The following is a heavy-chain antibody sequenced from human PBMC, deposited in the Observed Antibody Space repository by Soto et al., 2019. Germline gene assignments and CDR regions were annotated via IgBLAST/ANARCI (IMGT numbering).Heavy chain of an antibody. CDR3: ARSDVRARDYYYYGMDV. V-gene: IGHV1-69*06. CDR2: IIPIFGTA. J-gene: IGHJ6*02. CDR1: GGTFSSYA. Sequence: ASVKVSCKASGGTFSSYAISWVRRAPGQGLEWMGGIIPIFGTANYAQKFQGRVTITADKSTSTAYMELSSLRSEDTAVYYCARSDVRARDYYYYGMDVWGQGTTVTVSS.